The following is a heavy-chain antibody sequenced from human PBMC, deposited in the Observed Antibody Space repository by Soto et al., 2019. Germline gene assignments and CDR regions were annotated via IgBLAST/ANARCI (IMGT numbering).Heavy chain of an antibody. D-gene: IGHD6-6*01. CDR1: GYTFTGYY. CDR2: INPNSGGT. J-gene: IGHJ5*02. V-gene: IGHV1-2*02. Sequence: ASVKVSCKASGYTFTGYYMHWVRQAPGQGLEWMGWINPNSGGTNYAQEFQGRVTMTRDTSISTAYMELSRLRSDDTAVYYCARDLLGEDISSSGTTPWGQGTLVTVS. CDR3: ARDLLGEDISSSGTTP.